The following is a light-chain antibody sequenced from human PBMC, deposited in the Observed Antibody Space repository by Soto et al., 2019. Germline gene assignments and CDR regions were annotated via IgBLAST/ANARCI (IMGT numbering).Light chain of an antibody. V-gene: IGLV2-11*01. Sequence: QSVLTQPRSVSGSPGQSVTISCTGTSSDVGANNYVSWYQQHSGKAPKLMIFDVTKQPSVVPDRFSGSKSSNTASLTISGLQAEDEANYYCCSSAVRHTYVFGTGTTVTVL. CDR2: DVT. CDR1: SSDVGANNY. J-gene: IGLJ1*01. CDR3: CSSAVRHTYV.